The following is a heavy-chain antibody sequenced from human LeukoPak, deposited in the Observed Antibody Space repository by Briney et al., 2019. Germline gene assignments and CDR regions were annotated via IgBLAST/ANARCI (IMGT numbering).Heavy chain of an antibody. CDR1: GGSYRRYY. V-gene: IGHV4-34*01. J-gene: IGHJ4*02. CDR3: ARAATGSGWYY. D-gene: IGHD6-19*01. Sequence: SETLSLTCAVYGGSYRRYYWSWIRQPPGKGLEWIGEINHSGSTNHNPPLKSRVTVSVDTSKNQLSLTVSSVTAADTAVYYCARAATGSGWYYWGRGTLVTVSS. CDR2: INHSGST.